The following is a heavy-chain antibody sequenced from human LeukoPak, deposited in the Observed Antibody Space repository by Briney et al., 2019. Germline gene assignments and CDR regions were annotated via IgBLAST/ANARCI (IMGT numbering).Heavy chain of an antibody. J-gene: IGHJ4*02. V-gene: IGHV1-69*13. CDR2: IIPIFGTA. CDR1: GGTFSSYA. CDR3: ARERYYDSSGYFFY. D-gene: IGHD3-22*01. Sequence: SVKVSCKASGGTFSSYAISWVRQAPGQGLEWMGGIIPIFGTANYAQKFQGRVTITADESTSTAYMELSSLRSEDTAVYYCARERYYDSSGYFFYWGQGTLVTVSS.